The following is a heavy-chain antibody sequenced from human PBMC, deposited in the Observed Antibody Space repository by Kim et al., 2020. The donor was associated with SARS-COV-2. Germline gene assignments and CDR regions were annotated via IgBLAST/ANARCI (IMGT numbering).Heavy chain of an antibody. J-gene: IGHJ6*02. V-gene: IGHV4-59*13. CDR2: IYYSGST. D-gene: IGHD6-13*01. Sequence: SETLSLTCTVSGGSISSYYWSWIRQPPGKGLEWIGYIYYSGSTNYNPSLKSRVTISVDTSKNQFSLKLSSVTAADTAVYYCARDRRIAAAGPHVDYYYYGMDVWGQGTTVTVSS. CDR3: ARDRRIAAAGPHVDYYYYGMDV. CDR1: GGSISSYY.